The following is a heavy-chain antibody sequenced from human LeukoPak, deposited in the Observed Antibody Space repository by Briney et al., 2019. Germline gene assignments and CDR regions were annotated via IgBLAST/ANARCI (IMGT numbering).Heavy chain of an antibody. CDR3: FPGGG. D-gene: IGHD3-10*01. V-gene: IGHV3-7*01. J-gene: IGHJ4*02. CDR2: IKQDGSVK. Sequence: GGSLRLSCAASGFNFSPYWVNWVRQAPGKGLEWVANIKQDGSVKYYVDSVKGRFTISRDNAKNSVFLQMNSLTVEDTAVFFFFPGGGGGQGTLVTVSS. CDR1: GFNFSPYW.